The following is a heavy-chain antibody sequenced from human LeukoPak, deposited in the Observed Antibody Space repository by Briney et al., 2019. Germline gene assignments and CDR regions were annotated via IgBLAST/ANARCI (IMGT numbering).Heavy chain of an antibody. CDR2: IYDSGRT. J-gene: IGHJ4*02. V-gene: IGHV3-53*01. Sequence: PGGSLRLSCAASGFTFSANYMSWVRQAPGKGLEWVSVIYDSGRTYYADSVKGRFTISRDNSENTLYLQMNSLRAEDTAVYYGARGPYDTSGYFVSWGQGTLVTVSS. D-gene: IGHD3-22*01. CDR1: GFTFSANY. CDR3: ARGPYDTSGYFVS.